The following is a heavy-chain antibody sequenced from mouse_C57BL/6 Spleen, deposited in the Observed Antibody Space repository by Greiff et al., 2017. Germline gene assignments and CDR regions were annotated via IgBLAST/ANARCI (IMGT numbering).Heavy chain of an antibody. CDR2: ISSGGSYT. CDR3: ARLGDYDGYSFAY. Sequence: EVKVVESGGDLVKPGGSLKLSCAASGFTFSSYGLYWVRQTPDKRLEWVGTISSGGSYTYYTDSVKGRVTFSRDNANNPLYLQMSSLKSEDTAMYYCARLGDYDGYSFAYWGQGTSLTVSS. CDR1: GFTFSSYG. J-gene: IGHJ2*02. D-gene: IGHD2-4*01. V-gene: IGHV5-6*01.